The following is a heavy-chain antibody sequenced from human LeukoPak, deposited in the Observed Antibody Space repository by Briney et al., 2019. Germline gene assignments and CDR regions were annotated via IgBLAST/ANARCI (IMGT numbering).Heavy chain of an antibody. CDR2: INPSDGST. V-gene: IGHV1-46*01. Sequence: ASVKVSCKASGYTFTGYYIHWVRQAPGQGLEWMGVINPSDGSTNYAQKYQDRVTMTRDTSTRTVYMQLSSLRSDDTAVYHCARDVAREFDYWGQGTLVTVSS. CDR1: GYTFTGYY. CDR3: ARDVAREFDY. J-gene: IGHJ4*02.